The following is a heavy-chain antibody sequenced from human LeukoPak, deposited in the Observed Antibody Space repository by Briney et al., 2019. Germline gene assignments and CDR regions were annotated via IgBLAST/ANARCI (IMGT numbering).Heavy chain of an antibody. J-gene: IGHJ5*02. D-gene: IGHD6-19*01. CDR2: ISAYNGNT. V-gene: IGHV1-18*01. CDR3: ARGPSIAVAGTRKKLNWFDP. CDR1: GYTFNSCG. Sequence: GASVKVSCKASGYTFNSCGISWVRQAPGQGLEWMGWISAYNGNTNYAQKFQGRVTITRNTSISTAYMELSSLRSEDTAVYYCARGPSIAVAGTRKKLNWFDPWGQGTPVTVSS.